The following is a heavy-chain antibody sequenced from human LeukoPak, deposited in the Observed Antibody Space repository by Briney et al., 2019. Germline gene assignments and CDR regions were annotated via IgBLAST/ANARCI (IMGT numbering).Heavy chain of an antibody. CDR3: ASTPDYYYYMDV. Sequence: SVKVSCKASGGTFTKNALNWVRQAPGQGLEWMGRVIPVVGVTRNAQKFQGRLTITADTSSTTAYMELSSLTSEDTAAYYCASTPDYYYYMDVWGKGTTVTVSS. D-gene: IGHD1-14*01. V-gene: IGHV1-69*04. CDR2: VIPVVGVT. J-gene: IGHJ6*03. CDR1: GGTFTKNA.